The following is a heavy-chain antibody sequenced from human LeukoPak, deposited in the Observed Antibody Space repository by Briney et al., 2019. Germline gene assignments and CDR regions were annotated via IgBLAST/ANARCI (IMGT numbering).Heavy chain of an antibody. CDR1: RFTFSSFG. J-gene: IGHJ6*03. D-gene: IGHD2-15*01. CDR2: ISSTGGTA. V-gene: IGHV3-23*01. CDR3: AKNGDRGAYCSGGSCYPYYYYNMDV. Sequence: QTGGSLRLSCAASRFTFSSFGMSWVRQAPGKGLEWVSAISSTGGTAYYADSVKGRFTISRDNSKNTLYLQMNSLRAEDTAIYYCAKNGDRGAYCSGGSCYPYYYYNMDVWGKGTTVTISS.